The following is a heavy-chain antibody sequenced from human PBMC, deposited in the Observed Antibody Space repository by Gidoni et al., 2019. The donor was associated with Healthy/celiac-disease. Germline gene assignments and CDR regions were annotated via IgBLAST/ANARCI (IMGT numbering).Heavy chain of an antibody. CDR2: ISSSSSTI. Sequence: EVQLVESGGGLVQPGGSLRLSCAASGFTFSNYSMNWVRQAPGKGLGGVTYISSSSSTIYYAEAVKGRFTISRDNAKNSLYLQMNSLRAEDTAVYYCARDLPDYHLGGYSYGEAFDIWGQGTMVTVSS. CDR1: GFTFSNYS. D-gene: IGHD5-18*01. J-gene: IGHJ3*02. CDR3: ARDLPDYHLGGYSYGEAFDI. V-gene: IGHV3-48*01.